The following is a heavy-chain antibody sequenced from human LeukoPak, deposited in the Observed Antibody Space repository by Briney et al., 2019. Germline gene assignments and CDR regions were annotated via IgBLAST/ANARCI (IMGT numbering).Heavy chain of an antibody. Sequence: SETLSLTCAVYGGSFSGYYWSWIRQPPGKGLEWIGEINHSGSTNYNPSLKSRVTISVDTSKNQFSPKLSSVTAADTAVYYCARARRITIFGVVIANNWFDPWGQGTLVTVSS. CDR2: INHSGST. D-gene: IGHD3-3*01. J-gene: IGHJ5*02. V-gene: IGHV4-34*01. CDR1: GGSFSGYY. CDR3: ARARRITIFGVVIANNWFDP.